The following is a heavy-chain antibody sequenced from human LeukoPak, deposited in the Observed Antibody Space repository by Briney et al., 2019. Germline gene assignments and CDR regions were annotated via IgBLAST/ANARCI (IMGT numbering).Heavy chain of an antibody. CDR1: VYTFASDD. CDR2: MNPNSGYT. Sequence: ASVNVSCKSSVYTFASDDINWVRQATGQGLEWMGWMNPNSGYTGYAQKFQGRVTMTANPSISTVYLELSSLRSEDTAVYYCAKAPNYYGSGSPYQMDVWGKGTMVTVSS. CDR3: AKAPNYYGSGSPYQMDV. J-gene: IGHJ6*04. V-gene: IGHV1-8*01. D-gene: IGHD3-10*01.